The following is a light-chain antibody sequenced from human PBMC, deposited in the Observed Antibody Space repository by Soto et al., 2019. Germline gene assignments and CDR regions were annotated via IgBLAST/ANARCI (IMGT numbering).Light chain of an antibody. CDR1: QGINSY. CDR2: TAS. J-gene: IGKJ4*01. V-gene: IGKV1-9*01. CDR3: QQLNSYPLT. Sequence: DIQLTQSPSFLSASVGDRVTVTCRASQGINSYLAWYQQKPGKAPKLLIYTASTLQSGVPSRFSGSGSGTEFTLTITSLQPEDFAAYYCQQLNSYPLTVGGGTKVEIK.